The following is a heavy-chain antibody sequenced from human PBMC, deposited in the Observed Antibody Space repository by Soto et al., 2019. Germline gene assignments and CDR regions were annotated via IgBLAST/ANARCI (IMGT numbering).Heavy chain of an antibody. CDR2: ISYDGSNK. CDR1: GFTFSSYA. Sequence: QVQLVESGGGVVQPGRSLRLSCAASGFTFSSYAMHWVRQAPGKGLEWVACISYDGSNKYYADSVKGRFAISRDNSRNTLSLQMNALGAADTAVYYCARQWLGSPPDPFDVWGQGTMLTVSS. D-gene: IGHD6-19*01. J-gene: IGHJ3*01. V-gene: IGHV3-30*09. CDR3: ARQWLGSPPDPFDV.